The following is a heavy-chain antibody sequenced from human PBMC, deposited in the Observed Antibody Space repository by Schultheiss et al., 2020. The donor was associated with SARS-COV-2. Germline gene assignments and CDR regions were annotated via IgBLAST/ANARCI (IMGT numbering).Heavy chain of an antibody. CDR3: ASLRNGYNWNYS. J-gene: IGHJ5*01. D-gene: IGHD6-13*01. Sequence: SETLSLTCAVYGGSFSGYYWSWIRQPPGKGLEWIGEIYHSGSTNYNPSLKSRVTISVDTSKNQFSLKLSSVTAADTAVYYCASLRNGYNWNYSWGQGTLVTVSS. V-gene: IGHV4-34*01. CDR2: IYHSGST. CDR1: GGSFSGYY.